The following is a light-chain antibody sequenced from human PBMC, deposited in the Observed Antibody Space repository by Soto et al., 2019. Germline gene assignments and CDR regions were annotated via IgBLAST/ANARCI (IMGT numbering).Light chain of an antibody. CDR1: QSISSW. J-gene: IGKJ2*01. Sequence: DIPMTQSPSILSASVGDRVTITCRASQSISSWLAWYQQKPGKAPKLLIYKASTLESGVPSRFSGSGSGTEFTLTISSLQPVDFATYYCQQFNSYPLTFGQGTKLEIK. CDR2: KAS. CDR3: QQFNSYPLT. V-gene: IGKV1-5*03.